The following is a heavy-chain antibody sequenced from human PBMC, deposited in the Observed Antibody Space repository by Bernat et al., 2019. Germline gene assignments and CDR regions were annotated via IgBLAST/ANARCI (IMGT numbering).Heavy chain of an antibody. CDR1: GDSVSTNSAA. CDR3: ARDRFSAVARNKSSFDY. Sequence: QVQLQQSGPGLVKPSQTLSLTCAISGDSVSTNSAAWNWIRQSPSRGLEWLGRTYYRSKWYNDYAVSVKSQITVNPDTTKIKFSMKLNSVTTEDTAVYYCARDRFSAVARNKSSFDYWGQGNLVTVSS. D-gene: IGHD6-19*01. V-gene: IGHV6-1*01. CDR2: TYYRSKWYN. J-gene: IGHJ4*02.